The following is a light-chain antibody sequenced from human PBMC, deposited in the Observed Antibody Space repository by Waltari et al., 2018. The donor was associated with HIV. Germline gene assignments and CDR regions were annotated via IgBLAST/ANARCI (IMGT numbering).Light chain of an antibody. CDR1: TFHVGYYYL. CDR3: CSYAGSPYV. Sequence: SALTQPASVSGSPGQSISIPCTGATFHVGYYYLVSWYQQHPGKAPKLIIYEVTQRPSGISNRVSGSKSGNTASLTISGLQAEDEADYYCCSYAGSPYVLGSGTKVTVL. CDR2: EVT. J-gene: IGLJ1*01. V-gene: IGLV2-23*02.